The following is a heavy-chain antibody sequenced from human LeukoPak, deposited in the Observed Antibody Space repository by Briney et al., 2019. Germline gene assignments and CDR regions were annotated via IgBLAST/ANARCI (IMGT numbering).Heavy chain of an antibody. J-gene: IGHJ6*02. CDR3: ARAIRDIVVVPDPYYYYGMDV. CDR2: IIPIFGTA. V-gene: IGHV1-69*13. CDR1: GGTFSSYA. D-gene: IGHD2-2*01. Sequence: SVKVSCKASGGTFSSYAISWVRQAPGQGLEWMGGIIPIFGTANYAQKFQGRVTITADESTSTAYMELSSLRSEDTAVYYCARAIRDIVVVPDPYYYYGMDVWGQGTTVTVSS.